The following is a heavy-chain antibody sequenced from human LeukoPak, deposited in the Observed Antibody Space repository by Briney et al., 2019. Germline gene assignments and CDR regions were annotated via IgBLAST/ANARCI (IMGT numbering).Heavy chain of an antibody. CDR3: ARVWFGELSYWFDP. J-gene: IGHJ5*02. V-gene: IGHV1-2*02. CDR2: INPNSGGT. Sequence: GASVKVSCKASGYTFTSYGISWVRQAPGQGLEWMGWINPNSGGTNYAQKFQGRVTMTRDTSISTAYMELSRLRSDDTAVYYCARVWFGELSYWFDPWGQGTLVTVSS. CDR1: GYTFTSYG. D-gene: IGHD3-10*01.